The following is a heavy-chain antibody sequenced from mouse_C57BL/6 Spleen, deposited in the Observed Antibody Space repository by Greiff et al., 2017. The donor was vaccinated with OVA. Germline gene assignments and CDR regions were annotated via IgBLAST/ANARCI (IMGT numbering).Heavy chain of an antibody. V-gene: IGHV1-54*01. Sequence: VQLQQSGAELVRPGTSVKVSCKASGYAFTNYLIEWVKQRPGQGLEWIGVINPGSGGTNYNEKLKGKATLTADKSSSTAYMQLSSLTSEDSAVYFCARSITTVVALDCWGQGTSVTVSS. D-gene: IGHD1-1*01. CDR3: ARSITTVVALDC. J-gene: IGHJ4*01. CDR1: GYAFTNYL. CDR2: INPGSGGT.